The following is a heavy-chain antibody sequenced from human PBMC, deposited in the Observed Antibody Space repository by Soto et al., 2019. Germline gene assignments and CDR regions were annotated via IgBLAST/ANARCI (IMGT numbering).Heavy chain of an antibody. D-gene: IGHD4-17*01. J-gene: IGHJ4*02. Sequence: SVKVSCKASRYTFTSSYMHWVRPPPGQGLEWMGIINPSGGSTSYAQKFQGRVTMTRDTSTSTVYMELSSLRSEDTAVYYCARETTVVTQDYFDYWGQGTLVTVSS. CDR1: RYTFTSSY. CDR2: INPSGGST. CDR3: ARETTVVTQDYFDY. V-gene: IGHV1-46*01.